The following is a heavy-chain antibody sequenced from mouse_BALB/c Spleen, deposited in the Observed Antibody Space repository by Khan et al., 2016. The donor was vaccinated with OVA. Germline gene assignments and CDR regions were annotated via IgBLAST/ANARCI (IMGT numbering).Heavy chain of an antibody. CDR2: IYPGSGST. D-gene: IGHD2-1*01. CDR3: AKIFYGNSYAMDY. J-gene: IGHJ4*01. Sequence: VQLKQSGPELVKPGASVKMSCKASGYSFTDYDIRWVKQRAGQGLEWIGEIYPGSGSTYYNEKFMGKATLTADKSSNTAYMQLSSLTSEDSAVYFCAKIFYGNSYAMDYWGQGTAVTVSS. V-gene: IGHV1-77*01. CDR1: GYSFTDYD.